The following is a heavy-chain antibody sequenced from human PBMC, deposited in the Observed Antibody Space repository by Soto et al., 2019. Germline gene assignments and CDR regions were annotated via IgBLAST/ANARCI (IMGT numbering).Heavy chain of an antibody. CDR3: ARGYCSGGSCYYYGMDV. J-gene: IGHJ6*02. CDR2: INHSGST. Sequence: SETPSLTCAVYGGSFSGYYWSWIRQPPGKGLEWIGEINHSGSTNYNPSLKSRVTISVDTAKNQFSLKLSSVTAADTAVYYCARGYCSGGSCYYYGMDVWGQGTTVTVSS. V-gene: IGHV4-34*01. D-gene: IGHD2-15*01. CDR1: GGSFSGYY.